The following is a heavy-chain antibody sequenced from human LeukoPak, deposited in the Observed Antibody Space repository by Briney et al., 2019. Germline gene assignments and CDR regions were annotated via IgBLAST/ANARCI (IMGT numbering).Heavy chain of an antibody. V-gene: IGHV3-7*03. J-gene: IGHJ6*02. CDR1: GFTLSNHW. CDR3: ARNNGMDV. Sequence: GGSLRLSCAASGFTLSNHWMTWVRQVPGRGPEWVANVNRDGSETYYLDSVKGRFTISKDNAKNSLYLQMYSLRAEDTALYHCARNNGMDVWGQGTTVIVSS. CDR2: VNRDGSET.